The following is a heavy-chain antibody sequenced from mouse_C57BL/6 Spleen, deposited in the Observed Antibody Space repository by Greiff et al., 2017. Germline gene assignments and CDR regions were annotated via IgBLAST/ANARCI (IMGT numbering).Heavy chain of an antibody. Sequence: VKLQQSGAELVRPGASVKLSCKASGYTFTDYYINWVKQRPGQGLEWIARIYPGSGNNYYNEKFKGKATLTAEKSSSTAYMQLSSLTSEDSAVYFCARAGYYGSSNWYFDVWGTGTTVTVSS. CDR3: ARAGYYGSSNWYFDV. CDR2: IYPGSGNN. J-gene: IGHJ1*03. CDR1: GYTFTDYY. V-gene: IGHV1-76*01. D-gene: IGHD1-1*01.